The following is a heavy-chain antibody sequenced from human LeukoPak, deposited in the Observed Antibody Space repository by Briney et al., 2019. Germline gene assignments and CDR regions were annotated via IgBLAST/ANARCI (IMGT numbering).Heavy chain of an antibody. CDR2: ISSSGSTI. V-gene: IGHV3-11*01. Sequence: GGSLRLSGAASGFTFSDYYMSWIRQAPGKGLEWVSYISSSGSTIYYADSVKGRFTISRDNAKNSLYLQMNSLRAEDTAVYYCATYCSGGRCYPTFDYWGQGTLVTVSS. D-gene: IGHD2-15*01. CDR3: ATYCSGGRCYPTFDY. J-gene: IGHJ4*02. CDR1: GFTFSDYY.